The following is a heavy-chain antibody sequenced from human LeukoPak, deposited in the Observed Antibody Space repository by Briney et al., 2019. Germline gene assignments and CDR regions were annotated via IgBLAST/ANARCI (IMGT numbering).Heavy chain of an antibody. CDR2: IYHSGST. D-gene: IGHD3-10*01. CDR3: ARAPPTMVRGEPGAFDI. J-gene: IGHJ3*02. CDR1: GGSISSGGYS. V-gene: IGHV4-30-2*01. Sequence: PSQTLSLTCAVSGGSISSGGYSWSWIRQPPGKGLEWIGYIYHSGSTYYNPSLKSRVTISVDRSKNQFSLKLSSVTAADTAVYYCARAPPTMVRGEPGAFDIWGQGTMVTVSS.